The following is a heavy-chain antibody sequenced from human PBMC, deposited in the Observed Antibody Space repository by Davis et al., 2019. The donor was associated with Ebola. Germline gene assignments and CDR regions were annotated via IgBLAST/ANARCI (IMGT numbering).Heavy chain of an antibody. CDR3: ATHRYP. J-gene: IGHJ5*02. CDR2: ISSGSDFT. D-gene: IGHD2-2*01. V-gene: IGHV3-11*06. Sequence: GESLKISCEASGILFSEYYMSWIRQIPGKGLEWISLISSGSDFTKYGDAVKGRFTISRDNAKRSLFLQMNNLRAEDTAIYYCATHRYPWGQGSLVTVSS. CDR1: GILFSEYY.